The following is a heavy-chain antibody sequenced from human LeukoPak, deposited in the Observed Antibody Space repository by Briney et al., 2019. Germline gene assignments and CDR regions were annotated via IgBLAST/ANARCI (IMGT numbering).Heavy chain of an antibody. D-gene: IGHD5-24*01. Sequence: GGSLRLSCAASGFTFSSYGMHWVRQAPGKGLEWVSGITANSANRYYADSVKGRFTISRDNSKSTVYLQVNSLRAEDTALYYCARDDGWIQFNLWGQGTLVTVSS. CDR2: ITANSANR. V-gene: IGHV3-23*01. CDR1: GFTFSSYG. CDR3: ARDDGWIQFNL. J-gene: IGHJ4*02.